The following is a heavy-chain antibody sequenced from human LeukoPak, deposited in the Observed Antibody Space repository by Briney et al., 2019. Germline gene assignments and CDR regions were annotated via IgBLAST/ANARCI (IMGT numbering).Heavy chain of an antibody. D-gene: IGHD6-13*01. Sequence: SETLSLTCAVYGGSFSGYYWSWIHQPPGKGLEWIGEINHSGSTNYNPSPKSRVTISVDTSKNQFSLKLSSVTAADTAVYYCARCRSILLGYSSSWYQAFYFDYWGQGTLVTVSS. V-gene: IGHV4-34*01. CDR1: GGSFSGYY. J-gene: IGHJ4*02. CDR3: ARCRSILLGYSSSWYQAFYFDY. CDR2: INHSGST.